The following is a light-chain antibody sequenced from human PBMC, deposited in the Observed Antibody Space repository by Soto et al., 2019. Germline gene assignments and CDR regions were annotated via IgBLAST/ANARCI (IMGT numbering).Light chain of an antibody. J-gene: IGKJ1*01. V-gene: IGKV1-39*01. CDR3: QQTYSNPRT. CDR2: ASS. Sequence: DIQMTQSPSSLSASVGDRVTITCRTSQSISIYLNWYQQIPGKAPKLLIYASSNLHTGVPSRFSGSASGTDFTLTISSLQPKDSATYYCQQTYSNPRTFGQGTKVEIK. CDR1: QSISIY.